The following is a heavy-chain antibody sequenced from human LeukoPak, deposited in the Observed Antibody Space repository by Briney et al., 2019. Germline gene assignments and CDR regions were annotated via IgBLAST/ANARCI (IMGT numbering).Heavy chain of an antibody. Sequence: GGSLRLSCAASGFTFSNYAMNWVRQAPGKGLEWVSTISGSGGSTYYADSVKGRITISRDNSKNTLYLQMNSLRAEDTAEYYCAKGPNWDYFDYWGQGTLVTVSS. CDR3: AKGPNWDYFDY. CDR1: GFTFSNYA. D-gene: IGHD7-27*01. J-gene: IGHJ4*02. CDR2: ISGSGGST. V-gene: IGHV3-23*01.